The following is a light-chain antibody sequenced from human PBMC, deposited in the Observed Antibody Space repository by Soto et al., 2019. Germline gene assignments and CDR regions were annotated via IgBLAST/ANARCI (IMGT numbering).Light chain of an antibody. CDR2: LNSDGSH. J-gene: IGLJ2*01. CDR3: QTWGTGIRV. CDR1: SGHSSYA. Sequence: QPVLTQSPSASASLGASVKLTCTLSSGHSSYAIAWHQQQPEKGPQYLMNLNSDGSHSKGDGIPDRFSGSSSGAERYLTISSLQSEDEADYYCQTWGTGIRVFGGGTKLTVL. V-gene: IGLV4-69*01.